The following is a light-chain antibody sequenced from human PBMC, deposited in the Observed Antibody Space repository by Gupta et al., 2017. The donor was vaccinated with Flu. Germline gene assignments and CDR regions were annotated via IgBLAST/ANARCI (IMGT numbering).Light chain of an antibody. CDR1: QSLLLNSNNKDY. Sequence: IEVTESLDPLAVSLGARANINCKSSQSLLLNSNNKDYLTWYQHKPGQPPKLLIYWASTRASGVPDRFSGSGSGTDFTLTISNLQAEDVAVYYCQQYDSTPRTFGQGTKVEIK. V-gene: IGKV4-1*01. J-gene: IGKJ1*01. CDR2: WAS. CDR3: QQYDSTPRT.